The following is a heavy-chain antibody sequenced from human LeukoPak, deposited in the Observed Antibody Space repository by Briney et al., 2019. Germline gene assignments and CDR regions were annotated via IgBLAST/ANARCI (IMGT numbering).Heavy chain of an antibody. CDR3: ARVERGWGIDY. CDR2: IIPIFGTA. J-gene: IGHJ4*02. V-gene: IGHV1-69*05. CDR1: LGTFSPYA. D-gene: IGHD7-27*01. Sequence: GAPVKVSCKASLGTFSPYAISWVRQAPGHGLEWRGGIIPIFGTANYAQKLQGRVTMTTDTSTSTAYMELRSLRFDDTAVYYCARVERGWGIDYWGQGTLVTVSS.